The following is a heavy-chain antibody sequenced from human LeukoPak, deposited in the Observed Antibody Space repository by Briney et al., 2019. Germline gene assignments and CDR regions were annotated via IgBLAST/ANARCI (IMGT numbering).Heavy chain of an antibody. V-gene: IGHV4-59*01. D-gene: IGHD6-13*01. CDR3: VKISAAGNFFDQ. CDR2: THYSGST. J-gene: IGHJ4*02. CDR1: GGSFSGYY. Sequence: SETLSLTCAVYGGSFSGYYWSWIRQPPGEGLEWIGYTHYSGSTSYNPSLKSRVIISVDTSKNQFSLQLSFVTAADTAVYYCVKISAAGNFFDQWGQGTLVTVSS.